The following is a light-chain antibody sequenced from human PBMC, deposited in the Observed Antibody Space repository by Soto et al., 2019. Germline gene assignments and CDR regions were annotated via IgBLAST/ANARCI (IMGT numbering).Light chain of an antibody. Sequence: DIQMTQSPSTLSASVGDRVTIACRSSQSISSWLAWYQQKPGKAPKVLIYDASSLESGVPSRFSGSGSGTEFTLTISSLQSEDFAVYYCQQYNNWPPRTFGQGTKVDI. J-gene: IGKJ1*01. CDR1: QSISSW. V-gene: IGKV1-5*01. CDR3: QQYNNWPPRT. CDR2: DAS.